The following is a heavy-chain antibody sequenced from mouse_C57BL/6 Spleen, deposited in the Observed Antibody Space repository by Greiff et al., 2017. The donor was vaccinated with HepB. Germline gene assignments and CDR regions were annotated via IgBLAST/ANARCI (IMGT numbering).Heavy chain of an antibody. Sequence: QVQLQQPGAELVMPGASVKLSCKASGYTFTSYWMHWVKQRPGQGLEWIGEIDPSDSYTNSHQKFKGKSTLTVDKSSSTAYMQPSSLTSEDSAVYYWARRGYDPLDYWGQGSTLTVSS. D-gene: IGHD2-2*01. V-gene: IGHV1-69*01. CDR3: ARRGYDPLDY. CDR1: GYTFTSYW. CDR2: IDPSDSYT. J-gene: IGHJ2*01.